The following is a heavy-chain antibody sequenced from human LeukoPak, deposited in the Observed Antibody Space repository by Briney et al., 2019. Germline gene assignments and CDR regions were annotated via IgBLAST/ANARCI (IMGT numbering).Heavy chain of an antibody. V-gene: IGHV3-30*04. CDR3: ARDLGYGDYLDYFDY. J-gene: IGHJ4*02. D-gene: IGHD4-17*01. CDR1: GFTFSTYA. CDR2: TSYDGSIN. Sequence: GGSLRLSCAASGFTFSTYAMHWVRRAPGKGLEWVAVTSYDGSINYYADSVKGRFTISRDNSKNTLYLQMNSLRAEDTAVYYCARDLGYGDYLDYFDYWGQGTLVTVSS.